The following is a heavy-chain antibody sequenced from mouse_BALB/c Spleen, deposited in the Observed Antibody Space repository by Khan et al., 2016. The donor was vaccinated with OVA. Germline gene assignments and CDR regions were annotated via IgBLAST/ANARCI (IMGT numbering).Heavy chain of an antibody. Sequence: QVQLKQSGPGLVAPSQSLSITCTVSGFSLTDYGVSWIRQPPGKGLEWLGVIWGGGSTYYNSALKSRLSISKDNSKSQVFLKMSSLQTDDTAMYYCAKGVWSYYYALDYWGQGTSVTVSS. V-gene: IGHV2-6-5*01. CDR2: IWGGGST. CDR3: AKGVWSYYYALDY. J-gene: IGHJ4*01. CDR1: GFSLTDYG.